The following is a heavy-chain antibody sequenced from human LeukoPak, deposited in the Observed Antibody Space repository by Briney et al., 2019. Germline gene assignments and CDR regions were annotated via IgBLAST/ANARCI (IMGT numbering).Heavy chain of an antibody. CDR1: GFTFIDYD. CDR2: IGIRGDT. J-gene: IGHJ4*02. CDR3: ARGGIQVSGIDEFDY. Sequence: GGSLRLSCAASGFTFIDYDMHWIRQVIGKGLEWVSAIGIRGDTHYSGSVKGRFTISRENAESSLYLQMNSLRAEDTAVYYCARGGIQVSGIDEFDYWGQGTLVTVSS. V-gene: IGHV3-13*01. D-gene: IGHD6-19*01.